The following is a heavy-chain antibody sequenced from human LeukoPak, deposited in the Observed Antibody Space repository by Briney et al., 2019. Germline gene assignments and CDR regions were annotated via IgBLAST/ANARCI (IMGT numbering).Heavy chain of an antibody. CDR1: GFTVSSNY. D-gene: IGHD3-10*01. CDR2: IYSGGST. CDR3: ARLSYYYGSGSYWQEVDY. J-gene: IGHJ4*02. V-gene: IGHV3-53*01. Sequence: GGSLRLSCAASGFTVSSNYMSWVRQAPGKGLEWVSVIYSGGSTYYADSVKGRFTISRDNSKNTLYLQMNSLRAEDTAVYYCARLSYYYGSGSYWQEVDYWGQGTLVTVSS.